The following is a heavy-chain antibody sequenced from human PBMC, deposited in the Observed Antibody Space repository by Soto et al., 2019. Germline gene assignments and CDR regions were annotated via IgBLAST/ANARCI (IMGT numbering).Heavy chain of an antibody. CDR3: ARRGTYSSGWDY. J-gene: IGHJ4*02. Sequence: GEALTISGKGSGYIVSSYWIGWVRQMPGKGLEWMGITHGGDANTRYSPSFEGQVTISTDKSITTAYLQWSSLKASDTAMYYCARRGTYSSGWDYWGQGTLVPVSS. V-gene: IGHV5-51*01. CDR1: GYIVSSYW. D-gene: IGHD6-19*01. CDR2: THGGDANT.